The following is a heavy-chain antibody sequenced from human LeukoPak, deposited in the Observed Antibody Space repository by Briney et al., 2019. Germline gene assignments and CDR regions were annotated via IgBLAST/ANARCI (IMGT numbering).Heavy chain of an antibody. D-gene: IGHD4-17*01. CDR1: GGSISSYY. J-gene: IGHJ4*02. V-gene: IGHV4-59*06. Sequence: SETLSLTCTVSGGSISSYYWSWIRQHPGKGLEWIGYIYYSGSTYYNPSLKSRVTISVDTSKNQFSLKLSSVTAADTAVYYCARARGEASHLDYWGQGTLVTVSS. CDR3: ARARGEASHLDY. CDR2: IYYSGST.